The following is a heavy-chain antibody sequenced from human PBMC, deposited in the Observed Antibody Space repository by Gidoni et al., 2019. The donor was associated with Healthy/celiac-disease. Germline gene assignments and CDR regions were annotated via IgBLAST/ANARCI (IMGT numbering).Heavy chain of an antibody. CDR2: ISYDGSNK. Sequence: QVQLVESGGGVVQPGRSLRLSCAAPGFTFSSYAMHWVRQAPGKGLEWVAVISYDGSNKYYADSVKGRFTISRDNSKNTLYLQMNSLRAEDTAVYYCASHTSYSEPFWDYWGQGTLVTVSS. D-gene: IGHD3-10*01. V-gene: IGHV3-30*04. CDR3: ASHTSYSEPFWDY. CDR1: GFTFSSYA. J-gene: IGHJ4*02.